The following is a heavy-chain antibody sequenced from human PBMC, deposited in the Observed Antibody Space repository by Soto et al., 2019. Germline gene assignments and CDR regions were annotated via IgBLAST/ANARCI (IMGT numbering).Heavy chain of an antibody. V-gene: IGHV5-10-1*01. CDR2: IDPSDSYT. D-gene: IGHD2-15*01. J-gene: IGHJ4*02. CDR3: ARRTQYCSGGSCYLYFDY. Sequence: PGESLKISCKGSGYSFSSYWISWVRQMPGKGLEWMGKIDPSDSYTSYSPSFQGHVTIPADKSISTAYVQWSSLKASDTAMYYCARRTQYCSGGSCYLYFDYWGQGTLVTVSS. CDR1: GYSFSSYW.